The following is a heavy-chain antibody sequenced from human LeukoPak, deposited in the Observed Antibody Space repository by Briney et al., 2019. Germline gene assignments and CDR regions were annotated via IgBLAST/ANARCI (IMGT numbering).Heavy chain of an antibody. Sequence: PGGSLRLSCAASGFTFSSYEMNWVRQAPGKGLEWVSYISNSGNTIKYADSMKGRFTISRDNAKNSLYLQMDSLRAEDTAVYYCARADDSSSGYFDYWGQGTLVTVSS. J-gene: IGHJ4*02. CDR1: GFTFSSYE. V-gene: IGHV3-48*03. CDR2: ISNSGNTI. CDR3: ARADDSSSGYFDY. D-gene: IGHD6-6*01.